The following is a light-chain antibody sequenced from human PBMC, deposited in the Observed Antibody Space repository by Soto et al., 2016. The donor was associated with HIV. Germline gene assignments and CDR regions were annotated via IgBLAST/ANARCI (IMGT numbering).Light chain of an antibody. CDR3: QVFGSTSDPYV. J-gene: IGLJ1*01. V-gene: IGLV3-21*03. Sequence: SYVLTQPPSVSVAPGKTARITCGGNNIGTKSVHWYQQKPGQAPVLVVYDDSDRPSGIPERFSASNSGNTATLTISRVEAGDEADYYCQVFGSTSDPYVFGTGTKVTVL. CDR1: NIGTKS. CDR2: DDS.